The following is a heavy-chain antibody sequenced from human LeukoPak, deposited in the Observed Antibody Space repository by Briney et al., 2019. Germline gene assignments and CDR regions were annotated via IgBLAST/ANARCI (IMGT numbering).Heavy chain of an antibody. CDR3: ARDYGDSFDF. J-gene: IGHJ4*02. CDR2: ISSGSSYI. Sequence: GGSLRLSCAASGFTFSSYSMNWVRQAPGKGLEWVSSISSGSSYIYYADSVKGRFTISRDNAKNSLYLQMNSLRADDTAVYYCARDYGDSFDFWGQGTLVTVSS. V-gene: IGHV3-21*01. D-gene: IGHD4-17*01. CDR1: GFTFSSYS.